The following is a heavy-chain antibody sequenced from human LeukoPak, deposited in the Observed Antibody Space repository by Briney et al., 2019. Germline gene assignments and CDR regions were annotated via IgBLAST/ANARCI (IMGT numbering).Heavy chain of an antibody. CDR2: IIPMFGT. CDR1: GGSFSTYA. CDR3: ARMSVIGPGQFDF. V-gene: IGHV1-69*05. D-gene: IGHD2-21*01. Sequence: ASVKVSCKAPGGSFSTYAVSWVRQAPGQGLEWVGGIIPMFGTNYAQKFRGRVTITTDESTSTAYMELSSLRSEDTGVYYCARMSVIGPGQFDFWGQGTLVTVSS. J-gene: IGHJ4*02.